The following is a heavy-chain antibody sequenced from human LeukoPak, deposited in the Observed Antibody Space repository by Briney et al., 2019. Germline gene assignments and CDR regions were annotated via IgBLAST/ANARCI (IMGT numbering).Heavy chain of an antibody. J-gene: IGHJ6*03. V-gene: IGHV3-23*01. CDR2: LRGSGGST. D-gene: IGHD1-1*01. CDR3: AKVRGQLELWYYYYYMDV. CDR1: GFTFSSYA. Sequence: GGSLRLSCAASGFTFSSYAMRGVRQAPGKGLEWVSALRGSGGSTYYADCVKGRFTISRDNSKNTLYLQLNSLRAEDTAVYYCAKVRGQLELWYYYYYMDVWGQGTPVTVSS.